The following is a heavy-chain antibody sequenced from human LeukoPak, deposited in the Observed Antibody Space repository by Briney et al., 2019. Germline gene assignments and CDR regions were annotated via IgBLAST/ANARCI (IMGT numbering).Heavy chain of an antibody. D-gene: IGHD6-19*01. V-gene: IGHV4-34*01. CDR2: INHSGST. Sequence: SETLSLTCAVYGGSFSGYYWSWIRQPPGKGLEWIGEINHSGSTNYNPSLKSRVTISVDTSKNQFSLKLSSVTAADTAVYYCARGRYSSGWYRVFDYWGQGTLVTVSS. CDR3: ARGRYSSGWYRVFDY. CDR1: GGSFSGYY. J-gene: IGHJ4*02.